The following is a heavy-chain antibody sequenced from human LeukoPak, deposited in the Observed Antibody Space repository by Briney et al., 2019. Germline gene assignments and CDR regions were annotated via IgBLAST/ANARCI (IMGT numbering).Heavy chain of an antibody. V-gene: IGHV3-23*01. CDR1: GFTFSNYA. CDR2: IGGSDGRT. CDR3: AKDRVAAAEGWFDP. Sequence: GGSLRLSCAASGFTFSNYAMSWVRQAPGNGLEWVSAIGGSDGRTVYADSVKGRFTISRDNSKNTLYLQMNSLRAEDTAVYYCAKDRVAAAEGWFDPWGQGTLVTVSS. D-gene: IGHD6-13*01. J-gene: IGHJ5*02.